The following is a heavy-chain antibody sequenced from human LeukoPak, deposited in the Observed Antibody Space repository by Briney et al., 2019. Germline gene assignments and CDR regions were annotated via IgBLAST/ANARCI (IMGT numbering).Heavy chain of an antibody. CDR2: IGGSGGST. V-gene: IGHV3-23*01. Sequence: QSGGSLRLSCAASGFTFSSYAMSWVRQAPGKGLEWVSAIGGSGGSTYYADSVKGRFTISRDNSKNTLYLQMNSLRAEDTAVYYCAGVLRYSYGMDVWGKGTTVTVSS. D-gene: IGHD3-9*01. CDR1: GFTFSSYA. CDR3: AGVLRYSYGMDV. J-gene: IGHJ6*04.